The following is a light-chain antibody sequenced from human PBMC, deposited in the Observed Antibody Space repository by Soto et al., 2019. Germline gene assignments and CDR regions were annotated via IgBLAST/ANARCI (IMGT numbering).Light chain of an antibody. CDR3: HQRSNWPLT. J-gene: IGKJ4*01. V-gene: IGKV3-11*01. CDR2: DAS. Sequence: EVVLTQSPATLSLSPGERATLSCRASQSVSSYLAFYQQKPGQAPRLLIYDASNRATGIPARFSGSGSGTDFTLTISSLEPEDFAVYYCHQRSNWPLTFGGGTKVDIK. CDR1: QSVSSY.